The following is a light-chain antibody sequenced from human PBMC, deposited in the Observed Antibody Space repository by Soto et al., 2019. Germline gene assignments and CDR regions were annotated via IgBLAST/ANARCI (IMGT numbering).Light chain of an antibody. CDR1: SSDVGGYNY. V-gene: IGLV2-14*01. CDR3: SSYTSSSTLVV. J-gene: IGLJ2*01. Sequence: QSALTQPASVSGSPGQSITISCTGTSSDVGGYNYVSWYQQHPGKAPKLMIYDVSNRPSGFSNRFSGSKSGNTASLTISGLQAEDEADYYCSSYTSSSTLVVFGVGTKLTVL. CDR2: DVS.